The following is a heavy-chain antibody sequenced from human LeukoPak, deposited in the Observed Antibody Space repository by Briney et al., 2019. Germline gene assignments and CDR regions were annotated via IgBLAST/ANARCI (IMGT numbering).Heavy chain of an antibody. Sequence: SETLSLTCAVSGGPFSGYFWSWIRQSSGKGLEWIGEIHNSGTTNYNPSLNSRVTISEGTSKNQFYLNLSSVTAADTAVYYCARRYYYNLGSFPFDFWGQGTLVTVSS. CDR1: GGPFSGYF. CDR3: ARRYYYNLGSFPFDF. CDR2: IHNSGTT. J-gene: IGHJ4*02. V-gene: IGHV4-34*01. D-gene: IGHD3-10*01.